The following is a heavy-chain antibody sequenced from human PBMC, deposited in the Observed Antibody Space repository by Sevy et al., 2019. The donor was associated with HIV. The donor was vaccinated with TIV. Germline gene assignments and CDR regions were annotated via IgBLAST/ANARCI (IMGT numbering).Heavy chain of an antibody. V-gene: IGHV1-24*01. D-gene: IGHD3-22*01. CDR2: FDPEDGET. CDR1: GYTLTKLS. Sequence: ASVKVSYKVSGYTLTKLSMHWVRQAPGKGLEWMGSFDPEDGETIYQQKLKGRVTMTEDTSTDTAYMELSSLRSEDTAVYYCATTKDYYEDSGSPFDYWGQGTLVTVSS. J-gene: IGHJ4*02. CDR3: ATTKDYYEDSGSPFDY.